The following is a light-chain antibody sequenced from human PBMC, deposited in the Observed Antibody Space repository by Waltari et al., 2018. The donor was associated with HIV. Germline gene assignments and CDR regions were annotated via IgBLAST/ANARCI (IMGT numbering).Light chain of an antibody. Sequence: QSVLTQPPSASGTPGQRVTISCSGSSSNIGSNTVNWDQQLPGTAPKLLIYSNNQRPSGVPDRFSGSKSGNSASLAISGLQSEDEADYYCAAWDDSLNGVVFGGGTKLTVL. CDR1: SSNIGSNT. V-gene: IGLV1-44*01. CDR2: SNN. J-gene: IGLJ2*01. CDR3: AAWDDSLNGVV.